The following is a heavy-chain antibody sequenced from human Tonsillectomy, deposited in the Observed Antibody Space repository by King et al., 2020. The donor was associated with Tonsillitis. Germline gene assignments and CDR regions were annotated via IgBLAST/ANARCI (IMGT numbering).Heavy chain of an antibody. J-gene: IGHJ4*02. D-gene: IGHD3-22*01. CDR1: GYTLTELS. V-gene: IGHV1-24*01. CDR3: ATSTPIFYYDSSGPRGYFEY. CDR2: FDPEDGEA. Sequence: QLVQSGAEVKKPGASVKVSCKVSGYTLTELSMHWVRQAPGKGLEWMGGFDPEDGEAIYAQRFQGRVTMTEDTSTDTSYMELSSLRSEGTAVYYCATSTPIFYYDSSGPRGYFEYWGQGTLVTVSS.